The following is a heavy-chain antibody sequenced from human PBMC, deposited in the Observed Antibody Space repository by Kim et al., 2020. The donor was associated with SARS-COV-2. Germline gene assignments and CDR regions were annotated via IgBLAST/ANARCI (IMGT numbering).Heavy chain of an antibody. J-gene: IGHJ6*02. Sequence: SETLSLTCAVYGGSFSGYYWSWIRQPPGKGLEWIGEINHSGSTNYNPSLKSRVTISVDTSKNQFSLKLSSVTAADTAVYYCARAVVGGYSYGSGYYYYGMDVWGQGTTVTVSS. D-gene: IGHD5-18*01. CDR2: INHSGST. CDR3: ARAVVGGYSYGSGYYYYGMDV. V-gene: IGHV4-34*01. CDR1: GGSFSGYY.